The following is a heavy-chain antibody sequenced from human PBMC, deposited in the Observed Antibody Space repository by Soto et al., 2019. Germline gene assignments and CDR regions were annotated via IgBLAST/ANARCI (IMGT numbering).Heavy chain of an antibody. V-gene: IGHV3-53*02. J-gene: IGHJ3*02. CDR1: GFTVNSNY. CDR3: AKATGCANGVCYAPAFDM. CDR2: IYSGGDT. Sequence: EVQLVETGGGLMQPGGSLRLSCVVSGFTVNSNYMGWVRQAPGKGLEWVSLIYSGGDTYYADSVKGRFTFSRDNYENTLYLQMNTLRVEDTAVYYCAKATGCANGVCYAPAFDMWGQGTMVTVSS. D-gene: IGHD2-8*01.